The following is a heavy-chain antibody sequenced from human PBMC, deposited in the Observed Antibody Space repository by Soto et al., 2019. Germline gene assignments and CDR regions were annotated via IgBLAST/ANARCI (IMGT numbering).Heavy chain of an antibody. J-gene: IGHJ4*02. CDR1: GFTVSTYG. D-gene: IGHD2-21*01. CDR3: AGEGASGY. Sequence: QVQLVESGGGVVQPGRSLRLSCAVSGFTVSTYGMHWVRQAPGKGLEWVAVISRDGGTKYYADSVKGRFTISRDNSRNTSFLEMNSLRGDDMAVYYCAGEGASGYWGQGTLVTVSS. CDR2: ISRDGGTK. V-gene: IGHV3-30*03.